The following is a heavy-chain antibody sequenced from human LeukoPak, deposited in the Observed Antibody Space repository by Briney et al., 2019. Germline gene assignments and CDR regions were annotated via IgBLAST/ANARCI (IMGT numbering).Heavy chain of an antibody. J-gene: IGHJ4*02. D-gene: IGHD3-22*01. CDR3: ARHQGSSGYLNYFDD. CDR1: DDSIRSSNYN. Sequence: SETLSLTCNVPDDSIRSSNYNWGWIRQPPGKGLEWSGSIYFSGSTYYNPSLKSRITISVDTSKNQFSLNLSSVTAADTAVYYCARHQGSSGYLNYFDDWGQGTLVTVSS. CDR2: IYFSGST. V-gene: IGHV4-39*01.